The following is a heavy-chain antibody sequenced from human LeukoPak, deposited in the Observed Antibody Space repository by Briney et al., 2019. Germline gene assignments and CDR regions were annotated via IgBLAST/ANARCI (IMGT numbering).Heavy chain of an antibody. D-gene: IGHD3-3*01. J-gene: IGHJ5*02. CDR3: AKDSYDFWSGYYYANWFDP. Sequence: PGGSLRLSCAASGFTFSSYEMNWVRQAPGKGLEWVSAISGSGGSTYYADSVKGRFTISRDNSKNTLYLQMNSLRAEDTAVYYCAKDSYDFWSGYYYANWFDPWGQGTLVTVSS. V-gene: IGHV3-23*01. CDR1: GFTFSSYE. CDR2: ISGSGGST.